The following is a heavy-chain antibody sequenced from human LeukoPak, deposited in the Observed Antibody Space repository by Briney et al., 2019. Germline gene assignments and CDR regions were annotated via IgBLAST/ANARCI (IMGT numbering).Heavy chain of an antibody. V-gene: IGHV3-53*01. CDR2: IYSGGST. D-gene: IGHD6-6*01. CDR3: ARDRIAALAFDI. CDR1: GFAVSSNY. J-gene: IGHJ3*02. Sequence: GGSLSLSCAASGFAVSSNYMSWVRQAPGKGLEWVSVIYSGGSTYYADSVKGRFTISRDNSKNTLYLQMNSLRAEDTAVYYCARDRIAALAFDIWGQGTTVTVSS.